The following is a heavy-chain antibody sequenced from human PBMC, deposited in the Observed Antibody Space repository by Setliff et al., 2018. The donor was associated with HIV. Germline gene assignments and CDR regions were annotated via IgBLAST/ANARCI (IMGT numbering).Heavy chain of an antibody. CDR2: IYSSGSP. J-gene: IGHJ4*02. D-gene: IGHD3-10*01. CDR3: ARAYFGSGIYY. CDR1: GGSISSYY. V-gene: IGHV4-4*09. Sequence: PSETLSLTCTVSGGSISSYYWSWIRQPPGKGLEWLGHIYSSGSPNYNPYLKSRVTISVDTSKNQFSLKLYSVTAADTAVYYCARAYFGSGIYYWGQGTRVTVS.